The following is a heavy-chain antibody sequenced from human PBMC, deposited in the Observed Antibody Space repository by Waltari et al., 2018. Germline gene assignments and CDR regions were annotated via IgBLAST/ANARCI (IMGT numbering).Heavy chain of an antibody. CDR2: VSSYHSNT. J-gene: IGHJ4*02. CDR1: GYTFTSYG. Sequence: QVQLVQSGDEVKKPGASVKVSCKASGYTFTSYGISWVRQAPGQGLEWMGWVSSYHSNTNYSQTLQVRVTMTTATSTSTAYIELRRLRSDDPAVYYCARAGCGLAVAATFDYWGQGTLVTVSS. D-gene: IGHD6-19*01. CDR3: ARAGCGLAVAATFDY. V-gene: IGHV1-18*01.